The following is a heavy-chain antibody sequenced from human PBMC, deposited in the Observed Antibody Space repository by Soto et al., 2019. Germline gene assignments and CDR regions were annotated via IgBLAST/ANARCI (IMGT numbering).Heavy chain of an antibody. CDR2: ISSSLSTI. CDR3: ARATGYSSAWDFDY. CDR1: GFTFSSYE. V-gene: IGHV3-48*03. D-gene: IGHD6-19*01. J-gene: IGHJ4*02. Sequence: GGSLRLSCAASGFTFSSYEMNWVRQAPGKGLEWVSYISSSLSTIYYADSVKGRFTISRDNAKNSLYLQMNSLRAEDSAVYYCARATGYSSAWDFDYWGQGTLVTVSS.